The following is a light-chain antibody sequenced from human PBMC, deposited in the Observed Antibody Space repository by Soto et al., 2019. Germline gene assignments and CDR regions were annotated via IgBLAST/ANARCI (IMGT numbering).Light chain of an antibody. CDR3: QQYGSSPRT. Sequence: EIVFTQSPGTLSLSPGERATLCCRASQNVASSYLAWYQQKPGQAPRLLIYGSSIRGAGIPDRFSGSGSGTDFTLTISRLDPEDFAVYFCQQYGSSPRTFGQGTKVDNK. CDR1: QNVASSY. J-gene: IGKJ1*01. V-gene: IGKV3-20*01. CDR2: GSS.